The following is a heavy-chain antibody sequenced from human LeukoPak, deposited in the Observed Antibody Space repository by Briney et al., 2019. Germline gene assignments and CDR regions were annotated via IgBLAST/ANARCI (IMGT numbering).Heavy chain of an antibody. CDR1: GFTFSSYA. D-gene: IGHD3-9*01. CDR2: ISGSGCYT. Sequence: GGSLRLSCAASGFTFSSYAMSWVRQAPGKGLEWVSAISGSGCYTYYADSVKGRFTISRDNSKNTLYLQMNSLRAEDTAVYYCAKGDYDILTGSLGYFDYWGQGTLVTVSS. J-gene: IGHJ4*02. CDR3: AKGDYDILTGSLGYFDY. V-gene: IGHV3-23*01.